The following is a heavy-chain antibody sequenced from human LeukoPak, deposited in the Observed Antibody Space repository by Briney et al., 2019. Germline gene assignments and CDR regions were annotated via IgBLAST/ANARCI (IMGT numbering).Heavy chain of an antibody. V-gene: IGHV3-74*01. J-gene: IGHJ6*02. Sequence: GGSLRLSCVTSGFTFSAYWMHWVRQVPGKGLVWVSRINSDGSSTSYADSVKGRFTISRDNANNTLYLQMSTLRAEDTAVYYCARILEDYYGSGRNGMDVWGQGTTVTVSS. CDR2: INSDGSST. D-gene: IGHD3-10*01. CDR3: ARILEDYYGSGRNGMDV. CDR1: GFTFSAYW.